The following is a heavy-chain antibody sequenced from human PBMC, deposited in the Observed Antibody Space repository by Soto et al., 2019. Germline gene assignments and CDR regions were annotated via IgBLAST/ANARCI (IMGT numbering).Heavy chain of an antibody. D-gene: IGHD6-19*01. CDR2: IYYSGST. J-gene: IGHJ4*02. Sequence: PSETLSLTCTVSGGSVSSGSYHWSWIRQPPGKGLEWIGYIYYSGSTNYNPSLKSRVTISVDTSKNQFSLKLSSVTAADTAVYYCARDHGSSGKALDYWGQGTLVTVSS. V-gene: IGHV4-61*01. CDR3: ARDHGSSGKALDY. CDR1: GGSVSSGSYH.